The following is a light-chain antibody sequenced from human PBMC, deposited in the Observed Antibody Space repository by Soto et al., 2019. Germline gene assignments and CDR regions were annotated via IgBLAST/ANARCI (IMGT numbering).Light chain of an antibody. CDR3: QSYDSSLSGWV. CDR2: GNS. V-gene: IGLV1-40*01. J-gene: IGLJ3*02. CDR1: XXXIGAGYD. Sequence: QAVVTQPPSVSXAPXXXVTISCTXXXXXIGAGYDVHWYQQLPGTAPKLLIYGNSNRPSGVPDRFSGSKSGTSASLAITGLQAEDEADYYCQSYDSSLSGWVFGGGTKLTVL.